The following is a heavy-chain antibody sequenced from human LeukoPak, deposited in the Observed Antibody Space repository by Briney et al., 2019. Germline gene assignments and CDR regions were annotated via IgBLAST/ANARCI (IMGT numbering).Heavy chain of an antibody. CDR1: GFNFDDYG. CDR3: AKHMRATNTYYFYGLDV. CDR2: ISRNSDST. Sequence: GGSLRLSCAASGFNFDDYGMHWVRQPPGKGLEWVSSISRNSDSTVYADSVKGRFLISRDNAKNSLYLQMSSLRPEDTALYYCAKHMRATNTYYFYGLDVWGQGTPVTVSS. J-gene: IGHJ6*02. D-gene: IGHD1-1*01. V-gene: IGHV3-9*01.